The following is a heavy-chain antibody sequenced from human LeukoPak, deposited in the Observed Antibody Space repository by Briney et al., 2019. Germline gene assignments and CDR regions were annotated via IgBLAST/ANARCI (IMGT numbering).Heavy chain of an antibody. CDR2: INHSGST. CDR1: GGSFSGYY. V-gene: IGHV4-34*01. D-gene: IGHD6-19*01. J-gene: IGHJ6*02. CDR3: AREGQWLVPTYYYYYGMDV. Sequence: PSETLSLTCAVYGGSFSGYYWSWIRQPPGKGLEWIGEINHSGSTNYNPSLKSRVTISVDTSKNQFSLRLSSVTAADTAVYYCAREGQWLVPTYYYYYGMDVWGQGTTVTVSS.